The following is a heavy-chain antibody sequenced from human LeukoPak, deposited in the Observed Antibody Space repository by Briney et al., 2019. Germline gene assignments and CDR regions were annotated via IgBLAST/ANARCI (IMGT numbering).Heavy chain of an antibody. CDR2: IYYSGST. J-gene: IGHJ6*04. Sequence: SETLSLTCTVSGGSITSYYRSWIRQPPGKGLEWIGYIYYSGSTNYNPSLKSRVTISVDTSTNQFSLKLSSVTAADTAVYYCARDRVDCSSTSCYGVGYYYYGMDVWGKGTTVTVSS. CDR1: GGSITSYY. V-gene: IGHV4-59*01. CDR3: ARDRVDCSSTSCYGVGYYYYGMDV. D-gene: IGHD2-2*01.